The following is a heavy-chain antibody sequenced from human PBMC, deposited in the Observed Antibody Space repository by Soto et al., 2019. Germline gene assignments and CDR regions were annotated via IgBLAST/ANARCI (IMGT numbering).Heavy chain of an antibody. V-gene: IGHV4-30-2*01. CDR3: ARAIGWFGELLGGYYFDY. CDR1: GGSISSGGYS. Sequence: QLQLQESGSGLVKPSQTLSLTCAVSGGSISSGGYSWSWIRQPPGKGLEWIGYIYHSGSTYYNPSPKSRVPISVDRSKNQFSLKLSSVTAADTAVYYCARAIGWFGELLGGYYFDYWGQGTLVTVSS. J-gene: IGHJ4*02. D-gene: IGHD3-10*01. CDR2: IYHSGST.